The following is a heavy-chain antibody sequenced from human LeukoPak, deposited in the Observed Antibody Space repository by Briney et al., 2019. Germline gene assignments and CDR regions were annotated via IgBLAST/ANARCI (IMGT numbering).Heavy chain of an antibody. CDR1: GGSISIYY. J-gene: IGHJ4*02. V-gene: IGHV4-59*01. Sequence: NPSETLSLTCTVSGGSISIYYWNWIRQPTGKGLEWIGYIYNSGSSTIYNPSLKSRVTISVDTSKNQFSLRLSSVTAADTAVYFCVRDRELTYWGQGTLVTVSS. CDR3: VRDRELTY. CDR2: IYNSGSST. D-gene: IGHD3-10*01.